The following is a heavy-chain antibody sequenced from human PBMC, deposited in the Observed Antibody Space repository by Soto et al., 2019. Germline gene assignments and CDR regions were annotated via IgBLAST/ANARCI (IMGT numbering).Heavy chain of an antibody. CDR3: ARAPRMVVAAKDGDY. D-gene: IGHD2-15*01. Sequence: QVQLVQSGAEVKKPGASVKVSCKASGYTFTSYGISWVRQAPGQGLEWMGWISAYNGNTNYAQKLQGRVTMTTDTSTRTDYMELRSLRSDDTAVYYCARAPRMVVAAKDGDYWGQGTLVTVSS. V-gene: IGHV1-18*01. J-gene: IGHJ4*02. CDR1: GYTFTSYG. CDR2: ISAYNGNT.